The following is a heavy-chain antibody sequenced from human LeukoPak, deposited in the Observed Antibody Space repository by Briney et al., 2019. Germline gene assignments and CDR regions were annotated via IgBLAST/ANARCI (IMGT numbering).Heavy chain of an antibody. CDR3: ARGEAADGFDY. V-gene: IGHV3-7*02. CDR2: INQDGSAK. CDR1: GFTFGTYW. Sequence: PGGSLRLSCAASGFTFGTYWMSWVRQAPGKGLEWVANINQDGSAKYFVDSVKGRFTISRDNAKNSLYLQMNSLRAEDTAVYYCARGEAADGFDYWGQGTLVTVSS. J-gene: IGHJ4*02. D-gene: IGHD6-13*01.